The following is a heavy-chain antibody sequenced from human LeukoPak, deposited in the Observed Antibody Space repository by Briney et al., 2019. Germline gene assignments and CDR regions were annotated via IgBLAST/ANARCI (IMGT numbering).Heavy chain of an antibody. CDR3: ARGLGYSGSYQTFDY. Sequence: GGSLRLSCAASGFTFSSYEMNWVRRAPGKGLEWVSYISSSGSTIYYADSVKGRFTISRDNAKNSLYLQMNSLRAEDTAVYYCARGLGYSGSYQTFDYWGQGTLVTVSS. CDR2: ISSSGSTI. V-gene: IGHV3-48*03. CDR1: GFTFSSYE. D-gene: IGHD1-26*01. J-gene: IGHJ4*02.